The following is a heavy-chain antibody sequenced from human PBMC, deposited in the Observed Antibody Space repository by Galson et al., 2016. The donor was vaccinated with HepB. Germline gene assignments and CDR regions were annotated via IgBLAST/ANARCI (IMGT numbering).Heavy chain of an antibody. CDR2: IFYSGST. J-gene: IGHJ4*02. CDR1: GGSIRSGTFF. CDR3: ARLGGVEY. V-gene: IGHV4-39*01. D-gene: IGHD3-10*01. Sequence: SETLSLTCTVSGGSIRSGTFFWGWIRQPPGKGLEWIGSIFYSGSTYYNPSLKSRVTMSVDTSKNKFSLKLTSVTAADTAVYYCARLGGVEYWGQGTLVTVSS.